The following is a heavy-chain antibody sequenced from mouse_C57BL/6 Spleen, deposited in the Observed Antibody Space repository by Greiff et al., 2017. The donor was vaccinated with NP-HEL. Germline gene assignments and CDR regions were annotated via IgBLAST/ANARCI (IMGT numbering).Heavy chain of an antibody. Sequence: QVTLKVCGPGILQPSQTLSLTCSFSGFSLSTFGMGVGWIRQPSGKGLEWLAHIWWDDDKYYNPALKSRLTISKDTSKNQVFLKIANVDTADTATYYCARILYYYGSRDMYYYAMDYWGQGTSVTVSS. V-gene: IGHV8-8*01. D-gene: IGHD1-1*01. CDR3: ARILYYYGSRDMYYYAMDY. CDR1: GFSLSTFGMG. CDR2: IWWDDDK. J-gene: IGHJ4*01.